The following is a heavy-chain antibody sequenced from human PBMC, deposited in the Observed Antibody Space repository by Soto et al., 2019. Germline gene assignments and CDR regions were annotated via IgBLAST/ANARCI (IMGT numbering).Heavy chain of an antibody. V-gene: IGHV3-9*01. Sequence: GGSLRLSCAASGFTFDDYAMHWVRQAPGKGLEWVSGISWNSDNIVYADSVKGRFTISRDNAKNSLYLQMNSLRAEDTALYYCAKDLYSNYGDAFDIWGQGTMVTVSS. CDR3: AKDLYSNYGDAFDI. CDR1: GFTFDDYA. D-gene: IGHD4-4*01. CDR2: ISWNSDNI. J-gene: IGHJ3*02.